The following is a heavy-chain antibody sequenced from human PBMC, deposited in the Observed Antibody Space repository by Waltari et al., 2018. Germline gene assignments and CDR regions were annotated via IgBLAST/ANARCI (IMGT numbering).Heavy chain of an antibody. CDR3: AKDRISTSYYYYYHMDV. J-gene: IGHJ6*02. Sequence: EVQLVESGGGLVKPGGSLRLSCAASGFTFNTYTMNWVRQAPGKGLEWVSSISSTSSYIYYADSVKGLFTISRDNAKNSLYLQMNSLRGEDTAVYYCAKDRISTSYYYYYHMDVWGQGTTVTVSS. V-gene: IGHV3-21*01. D-gene: IGHD3-16*01. CDR1: GFTFNTYT. CDR2: ISSTSSYI.